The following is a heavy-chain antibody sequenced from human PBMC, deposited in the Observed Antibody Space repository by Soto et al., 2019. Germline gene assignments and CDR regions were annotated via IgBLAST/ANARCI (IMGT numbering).Heavy chain of an antibody. CDR2: TSYSWST. CDR3: ASRPYYLDTSGYYSNHFDS. D-gene: IGHD3-22*01. V-gene: IGHV4-39*01. J-gene: IGHJ4*02. CDR1: GGSISSSSYF. Sequence: SETLSLTCTVSGGSISSSSYFWGWIRQPPGKGLEWIGSTSYSWSTYYNPSLKSRVTISVDTSKNQFSLKLSSVTAADTAVYYCASRPYYLDTSGYYSNHFDSWGRGTLVTVSS.